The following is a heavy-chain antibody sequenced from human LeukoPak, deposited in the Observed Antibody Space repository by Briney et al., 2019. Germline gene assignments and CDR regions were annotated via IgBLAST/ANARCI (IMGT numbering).Heavy chain of an antibody. J-gene: IGHJ4*02. V-gene: IGHV3-30*18. CDR3: AKIGFWSNQLPYFDY. CDR1: GFTFRNYV. D-gene: IGHD2-2*01. CDR2: TSSDLNVK. Sequence: PGGSLGLSCAASGFTFRNYVIHWVRQAPGKGLEWVAVTSSDLNVKLYADSVKGRFTISRDNSRSTLYLQMNSLRPEDTAVYYCAKIGFWSNQLPYFDYWGQGTLVTVSS.